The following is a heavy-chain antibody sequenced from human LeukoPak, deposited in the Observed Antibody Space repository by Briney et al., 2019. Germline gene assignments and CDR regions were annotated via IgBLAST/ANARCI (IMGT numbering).Heavy chain of an antibody. CDR3: ARTYYDILTPFDY. Sequence: GGSLRLSCAASGFTVSSNYMSWVRQAPGKGLEWVSYISSSGSTIYYADSVKGRFTISRDNAKNSLYLQMNSLRAEDTAVYYCARTYYDILTPFDYWGQGTLVTVSS. CDR2: ISSSGSTI. CDR1: GFTVSSNY. D-gene: IGHD3-9*01. J-gene: IGHJ4*02. V-gene: IGHV3-11*04.